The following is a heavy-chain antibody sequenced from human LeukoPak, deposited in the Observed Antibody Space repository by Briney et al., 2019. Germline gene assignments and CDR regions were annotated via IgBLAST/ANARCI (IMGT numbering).Heavy chain of an antibody. D-gene: IGHD2-15*01. Sequence: SKTLSLTCTVSGGSISSSSYYWGWIRQPPGKGLEWIGSIYYSGSTYYNPSLRSRVTISVDTSKNQFSLKLSSVTAADTAVYYCARRQDIVVVVAAPYGDYDWFDPWGQGTLVTVSS. V-gene: IGHV4-39*01. J-gene: IGHJ5*02. CDR3: ARRQDIVVVVAAPYGDYDWFDP. CDR1: GGSISSSSYY. CDR2: IYYSGST.